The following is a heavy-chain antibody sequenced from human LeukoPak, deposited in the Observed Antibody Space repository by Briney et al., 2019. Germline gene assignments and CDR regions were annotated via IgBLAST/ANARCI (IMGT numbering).Heavy chain of an antibody. Sequence: VASVKVSCKASGYTFTGYYMHWVRQAPGQGLEWMGWINPNSGGTNYAQKFQGRVTMTRDTSISTAYMELSRLRSDDTAVYYCARDLNTYDSSGYYSSFFDPLYDYWGQGTLVNVSS. CDR1: GYTFTGYY. CDR3: ARDLNTYDSSGYYSSFFDPLYDY. CDR2: INPNSGGT. D-gene: IGHD3-22*01. J-gene: IGHJ4*02. V-gene: IGHV1-2*02.